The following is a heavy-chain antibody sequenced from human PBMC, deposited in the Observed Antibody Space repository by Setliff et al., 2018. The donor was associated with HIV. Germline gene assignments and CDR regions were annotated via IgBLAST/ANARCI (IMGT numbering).Heavy chain of an antibody. D-gene: IGHD5-18*01. CDR1: GGSISVYY. CDR2: IYYTGST. CDR3: ARAPSLDTATVSRWGYYFDY. Sequence: SLTCTVSGGSISVYYWSWIRQPPGKGLEWIGYIYYTGSTNYNPSLRSRVTISLDTSKNQFSLKLSSVTAADTAVYYCARAPSLDTATVSRWGYYFDYWGQGTLVTVSS. V-gene: IGHV4-59*01. J-gene: IGHJ4*02.